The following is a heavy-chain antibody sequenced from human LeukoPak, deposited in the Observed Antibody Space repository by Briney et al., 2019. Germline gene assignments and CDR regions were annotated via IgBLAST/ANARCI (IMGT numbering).Heavy chain of an antibody. J-gene: IGHJ4*02. CDR1: GGSFTTYY. V-gene: IGHV4-59*01. CDR3: ARGDDYYGSCNFFIFDS. Sequence: PSETLSLTCTVSGGSFTTYYWSWIRQPPGKGLEWVGYIFYSGSTNYNPSLKIRVAIPVYTSNNQFSLRPSSVTAADTAVYYCARGDDYYGSCNFFIFDSWGQGTLVTVSS. CDR2: IFYSGST. D-gene: IGHD3-10*01.